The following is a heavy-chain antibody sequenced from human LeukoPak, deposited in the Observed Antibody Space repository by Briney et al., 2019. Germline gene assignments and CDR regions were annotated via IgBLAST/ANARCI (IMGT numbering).Heavy chain of an antibody. CDR2: IRYDGTNE. J-gene: IGHJ5*02. V-gene: IGHV3-30*02. Sequence: GGSLRLSCAASGFTFSSYGMHWVRQAPGKGLQWVAFIRYDGTNEYYADSVKGRFTISRDNAKNSVYLQMNSLRVEDTAVYYCARSKFPWGQGTLVTVSS. CDR1: GFTFSSYG. CDR3: ARSKFP.